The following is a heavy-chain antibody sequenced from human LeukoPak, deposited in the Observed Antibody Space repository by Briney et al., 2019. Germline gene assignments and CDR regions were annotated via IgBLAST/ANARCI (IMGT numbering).Heavy chain of an antibody. D-gene: IGHD4-17*01. Sequence: PSETLSLTCAVYGGSFCGYYWSWIRQPPGKGLEWIGEINHSGSTNYNPSLKSRVTISVDTSKNQFSLKLSSVTAADTAVYYCARITVTTTPDDYWGQGTLVTVSS. V-gene: IGHV4-34*01. J-gene: IGHJ4*02. CDR1: GGSFCGYY. CDR3: ARITVTTTPDDY. CDR2: INHSGST.